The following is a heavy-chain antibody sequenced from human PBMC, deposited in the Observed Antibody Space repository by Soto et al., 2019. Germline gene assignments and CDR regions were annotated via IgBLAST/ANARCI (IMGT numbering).Heavy chain of an antibody. CDR1: GFHFRPHG. V-gene: IGHV3-33*01. J-gene: IGHJ4*02. D-gene: IGHD6-25*01. Sequence: GGSLKLSCAASGFHFRPHGMHWFRQAPGKGRAWLAVIWYDGSSQYYADPGKGRFTIARDNRENTLYLQMNSLRSDDTAIYDCVRDLVRQAYSFEYWGQGTVVTVSS. CDR2: IWYDGSSQ. CDR3: VRDLVRQAYSFEY.